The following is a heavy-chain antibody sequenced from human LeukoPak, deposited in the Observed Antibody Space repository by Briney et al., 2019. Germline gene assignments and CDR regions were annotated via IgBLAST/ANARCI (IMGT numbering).Heavy chain of an antibody. CDR2: IYYSGST. D-gene: IGHD1-26*01. V-gene: IGHV4-39*01. Sequence: PSETLSLTCTVSGGSISSSSHYWAWIRQPPGKGLEWIGSIYYSGSTYYNPSLKSRVTISVDTSKNQFSLKLSSVTAADTAVYYCARLNPHVGAKAVDYWGQGILVTVSS. CDR1: GGSISSSSHY. J-gene: IGHJ4*02. CDR3: ARLNPHVGAKAVDY.